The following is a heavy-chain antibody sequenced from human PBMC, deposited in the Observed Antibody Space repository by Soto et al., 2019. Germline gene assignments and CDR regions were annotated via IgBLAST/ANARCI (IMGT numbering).Heavy chain of an antibody. D-gene: IGHD6-13*01. CDR2: IYHSGST. CDR3: ARAAHYSSPFRWFDP. CDR1: GGSISSSNW. V-gene: IGHV4-4*02. J-gene: IGHJ5*02. Sequence: SETLSLTCAVSGGSISSSNWWSWVRQPPGKGLEWIGEIYHSGSTNYNPSLKSRVTISVDTSKNQFSLKLSSVTAADTAVYYCARAAHYSSPFRWFDPWGQGTLVTVSS.